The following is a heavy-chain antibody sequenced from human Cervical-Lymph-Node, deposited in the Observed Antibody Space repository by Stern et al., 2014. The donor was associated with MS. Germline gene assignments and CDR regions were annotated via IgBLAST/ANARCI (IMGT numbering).Heavy chain of an antibody. Sequence: QVQLVESGGGVVQPGRSLRLSCAASGFTFSSYAMHWVRQAPGKGLEWVAVISYDGSNKYYADSVKGRFTISRDNSKNTLYLQMNSLRAEDTAVYYCARDDLTYYFDYWGQGTLVTVSS. CDR1: GFTFSSYA. J-gene: IGHJ4*02. CDR2: ISYDGSNK. D-gene: IGHD3-16*01. V-gene: IGHV3-30*01. CDR3: ARDDLTYYFDY.